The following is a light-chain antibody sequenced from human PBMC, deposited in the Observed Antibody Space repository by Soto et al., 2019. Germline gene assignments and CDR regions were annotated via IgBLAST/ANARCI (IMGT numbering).Light chain of an antibody. CDR2: SND. Sequence: QSVVTQPPSASGTPGQRVTIACSGSSSNIGRNTVHWYQQLPGTTPKLLIYSNDQRPSGVPDRFSGSKSGSSASPAISGLQSEDEADYYCAAWDDSLNGVVFGGGTKVTVL. CDR3: AAWDDSLNGVV. CDR1: SSNIGRNT. J-gene: IGLJ2*01. V-gene: IGLV1-44*01.